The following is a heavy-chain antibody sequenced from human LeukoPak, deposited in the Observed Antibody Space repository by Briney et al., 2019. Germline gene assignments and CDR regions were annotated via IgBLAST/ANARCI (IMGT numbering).Heavy chain of an antibody. J-gene: IGHJ2*01. V-gene: IGHV1-46*01. CDR3: ARDGRWLQLGWYFDL. D-gene: IGHD5-24*01. Sequence: ASVKVSCKASGYTFTSYYTHWVRQAPGQGLEWMGIINPSGGSTSYAQKFQGRVTMTRDTSTSTVYMELSSLRSEDTAVYYCARDGRWLQLGWYFDLWGRGTLVTVSS. CDR2: INPSGGST. CDR1: GYTFTSYY.